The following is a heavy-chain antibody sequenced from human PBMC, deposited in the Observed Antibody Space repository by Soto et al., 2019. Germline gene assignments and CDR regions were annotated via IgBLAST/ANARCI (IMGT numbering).Heavy chain of an antibody. CDR1: GFTFSSYA. D-gene: IGHD6-19*01. V-gene: IGHV3-23*01. J-gene: IGHJ4*02. Sequence: EVQLLESGGGLVQPGGSLRLSCAASGFTFSSYAMSWVRQAPGKGLEWVSVISGSGDSTYYADSVKGRLTISRDNSKNTLYLQTNSLRAEDTAVYNCAKRGAGHYFDYWGQGTLVTVSS. CDR2: ISGSGDST. CDR3: AKRGAGHYFDY.